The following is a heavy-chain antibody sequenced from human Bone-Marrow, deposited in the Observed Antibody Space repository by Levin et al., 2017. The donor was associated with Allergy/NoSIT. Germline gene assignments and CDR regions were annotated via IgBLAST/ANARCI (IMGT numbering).Heavy chain of an antibody. V-gene: IGHV1-2*02. D-gene: IGHD4-11*01. CDR2: INPNSGGT. CDR3: ARSHSTTRDPPYYFDY. Sequence: VASVKVSCKASGYTFTGYYMHWVRQAPGQGLEWMGWINPNSGGTNYAQKFQGRVTMTRDTSISTAYMELSRLRSDDTAVYYCARSHSTTRDPPYYFDYWGQGTLVTVSS. CDR1: GYTFTGYY. J-gene: IGHJ4*02.